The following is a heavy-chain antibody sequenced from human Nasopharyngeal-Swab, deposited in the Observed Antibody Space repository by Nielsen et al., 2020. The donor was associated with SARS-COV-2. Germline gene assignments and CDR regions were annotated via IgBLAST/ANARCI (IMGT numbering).Heavy chain of an antibody. Sequence: ASVKVSCKASTYTFIDYGISWVRQAPGQGLEWMGWISAYSGKTDCAQKFQDRVTMTTDTSTSTAYMELRTLRSDDTAVYYCATDGPLRAYYMDVWGKGTTVSVSS. CDR2: ISAYSGKT. CDR1: TYTFIDYG. CDR3: ATDGPLRAYYMDV. J-gene: IGHJ6*03. V-gene: IGHV1-18*04.